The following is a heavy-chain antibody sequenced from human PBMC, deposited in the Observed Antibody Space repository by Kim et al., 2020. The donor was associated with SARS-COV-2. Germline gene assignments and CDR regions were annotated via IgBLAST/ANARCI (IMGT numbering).Heavy chain of an antibody. Sequence: GGSLRLSCAASGFTFSSYSMNWVRQAPGKGLEWVSSISSSSSYIYYADSVKGRFTISRDNAKNSLYLQMNSLRAEDTAVYYCARDPRVITFGGVNRDWGQGTLLTVSS. D-gene: IGHD3-16*01. V-gene: IGHV3-21*01. J-gene: IGHJ4*02. CDR3: ARDPRVITFGGVNRD. CDR1: GFTFSSYS. CDR2: ISSSSSYI.